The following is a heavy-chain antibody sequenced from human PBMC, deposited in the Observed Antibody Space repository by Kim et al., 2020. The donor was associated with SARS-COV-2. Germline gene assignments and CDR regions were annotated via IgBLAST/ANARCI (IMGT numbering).Heavy chain of an antibody. V-gene: IGHV3-23*01. CDR3: ASGSSGWSGWFDP. Sequence: GGSLRLSCAASGFIFSSYAMSWVRQAPGKGLEWVSAISGSGGSTYYADSVKGRFTISRDNSKNTLYLQMNSLRAEDTAVYYCASGSSGWSGWFDPWGQGTLVTVSS. J-gene: IGHJ5*02. CDR2: ISGSGGST. D-gene: IGHD6-19*01. CDR1: GFIFSSYA.